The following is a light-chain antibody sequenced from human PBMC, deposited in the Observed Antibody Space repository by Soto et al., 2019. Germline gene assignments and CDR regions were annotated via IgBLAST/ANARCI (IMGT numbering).Light chain of an antibody. Sequence: QSALAQPASVSGSPGQSITISCTGTSSDVGNYNYVSWYQQYPGRVPKLLIYMVSNRASGVSNRFSGSKSGNTASLTISGLQAEDEADYFCTSPTPGSLSVFGTGTKATVL. CDR2: MVS. J-gene: IGLJ1*01. CDR1: SSDVGNYNY. CDR3: TSPTPGSLSV. V-gene: IGLV2-14*01.